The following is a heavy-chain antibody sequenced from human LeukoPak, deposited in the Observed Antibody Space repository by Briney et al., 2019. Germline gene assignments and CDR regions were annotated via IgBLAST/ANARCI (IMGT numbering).Heavy chain of an antibody. Sequence: GGSLRLSCAASGFTFSSYAMHWVRQAPGKGLEWVAVISYDGSNKYYADSVKGRFTISRDNSKNTLYLQMNSLRAEDTAVYYCARDTGLNYDSSCFDYWGQGTLVTVSS. CDR2: ISYDGSNK. J-gene: IGHJ4*02. D-gene: IGHD3-22*01. V-gene: IGHV3-30*04. CDR3: ARDTGLNYDSSCFDY. CDR1: GFTFSSYA.